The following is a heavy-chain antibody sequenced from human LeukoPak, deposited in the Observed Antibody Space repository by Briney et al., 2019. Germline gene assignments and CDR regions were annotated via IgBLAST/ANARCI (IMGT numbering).Heavy chain of an antibody. Sequence: PSETLSLTCAVYGGSFSGYYWSWIRQPPGKGLEWIGEINHSGSTNYNPSLKSRVTMSVDTSKNQFSLKLSSVTAADTAVYYCARVVRGAYYNWFDPWGQGTLVTVSS. CDR2: INHSGST. D-gene: IGHD3-10*01. CDR3: ARVVRGAYYNWFDP. V-gene: IGHV4-34*01. J-gene: IGHJ5*02. CDR1: GGSFSGYY.